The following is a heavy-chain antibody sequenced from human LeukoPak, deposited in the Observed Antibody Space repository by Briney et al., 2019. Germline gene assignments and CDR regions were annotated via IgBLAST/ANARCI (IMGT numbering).Heavy chain of an antibody. CDR2: ISGYNGNT. CDR1: GYTFTIYG. J-gene: IGHJ6*02. CDR3: ARDVGNLFGMDA. V-gene: IGHV1-18*01. D-gene: IGHD1-14*01. Sequence: ASVTVSCKASGYTFTIYGISWVRQAPGQGLEWMGWISGYNGNTNYAQKLQGRVTMTTDTSTSTAYMEVRSLRSDDTAVYYCARDVGNLFGMDAWGQGTTVTVSS.